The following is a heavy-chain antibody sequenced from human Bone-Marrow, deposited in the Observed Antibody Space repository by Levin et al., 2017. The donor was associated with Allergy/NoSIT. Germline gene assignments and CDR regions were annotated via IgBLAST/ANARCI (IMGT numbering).Heavy chain of an antibody. J-gene: IGHJ6*02. D-gene: IGHD2-15*01. V-gene: IGHV5-51*01. Sequence: GGSLRLSCKASGYMFNDYWLGWVRQMPETGLEWIGIVYPGDSNTRYSPSFQGQVTISADKSITTAYLQWNSLKASDTATYYCARGHCRASSCRDYYDYYGMDVWGQGTTVTV. CDR1: GYMFNDYW. CDR3: ARGHCRASSCRDYYDYYGMDV. CDR2: VYPGDSNT.